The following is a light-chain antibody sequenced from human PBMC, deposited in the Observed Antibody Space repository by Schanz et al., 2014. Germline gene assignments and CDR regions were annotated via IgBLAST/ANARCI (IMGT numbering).Light chain of an antibody. CDR2: DAS. J-gene: IGKJ4*01. V-gene: IGKV3-11*01. CDR3: QHRGNWPPLT. CDR1: QTVSNY. Sequence: EIVLTQSPATLSLSPGERATLSCRASQTVSNYLAWYQQKPGQAPRLLIYDASNRATGIPARFSGSGSGTDFTLTISSREPEDFSVYYCQHRGNWPPLTFGGGTKVEIK.